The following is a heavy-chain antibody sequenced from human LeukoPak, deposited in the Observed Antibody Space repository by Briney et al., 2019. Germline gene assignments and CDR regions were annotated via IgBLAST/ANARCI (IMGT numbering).Heavy chain of an antibody. CDR2: INHSGST. CDR1: GGSFSGYY. V-gene: IGHV4-34*01. Sequence: SETLSLTCAVYGGSFSGYYWSWIRQPPGKGLEWIGEINHSGSTNYNPSLTSRVTISVDTSKDQFSLKLSSVTAADTAVYYCARGSYDILTGYLGGLDYWGQGTLVTVSS. CDR3: ARGSYDILTGYLGGLDY. D-gene: IGHD3-9*01. J-gene: IGHJ4*02.